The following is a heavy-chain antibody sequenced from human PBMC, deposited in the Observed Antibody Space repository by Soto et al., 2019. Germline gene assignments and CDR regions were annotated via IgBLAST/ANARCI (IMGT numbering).Heavy chain of an antibody. V-gene: IGHV3-21*01. Sequence: EVQLVESGGGLVKPGGSLRLSCAASGFTFSSYSMNWVRQAPGKGLEWVSSISSSSSYIYYADSVKGRFTISRDNAKNSLYLQMNSLRAEDTAVYYCARDQTSSSCFDYWGQGTLVTVSS. CDR1: GFTFSSYS. J-gene: IGHJ4*02. CDR2: ISSSSSYI. D-gene: IGHD6-13*01. CDR3: ARDQTSSSCFDY.